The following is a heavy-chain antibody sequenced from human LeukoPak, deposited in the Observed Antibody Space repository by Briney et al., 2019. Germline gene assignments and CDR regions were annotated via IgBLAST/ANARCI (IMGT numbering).Heavy chain of an antibody. Sequence: SETLSLTCAVSGGSISSYYWSWIRQPPGKGLEWIGYIYYSGSTNYNPSLKSRVTISVDTSKSQFSLKLSSVTAADTAVYYCARHAPSAPLDADDAFDIWGQGTMVTVSS. CDR1: GGSISSYY. CDR3: ARHAPSAPLDADDAFDI. J-gene: IGHJ3*02. V-gene: IGHV4-59*08. D-gene: IGHD1-26*01. CDR2: IYYSGST.